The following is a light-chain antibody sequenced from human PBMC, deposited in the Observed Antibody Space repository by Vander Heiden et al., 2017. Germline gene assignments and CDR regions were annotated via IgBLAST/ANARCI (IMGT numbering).Light chain of an antibody. CDR2: RNN. CDR1: SSNIGSNY. V-gene: IGLV1-47*01. J-gene: IGLJ2*01. Sequence: QSVLTQPPSESGTPGQRVTISCSGSSSNIGSNYVYWYQQLPGTAPKLLIYRNNQRPSGVPDRFSGSKSGTSASLAFSGLRSEDEADYYCAAWDDSLSGSVFGGGTKLTVL. CDR3: AAWDDSLSGSV.